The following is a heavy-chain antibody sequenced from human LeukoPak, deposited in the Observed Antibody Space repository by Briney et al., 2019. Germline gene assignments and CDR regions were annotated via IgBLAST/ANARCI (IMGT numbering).Heavy chain of an antibody. D-gene: IGHD2-8*02. CDR1: GFTFSNSA. J-gene: IGHJ3*02. CDR2: ISNSGDAT. CDR3: AILRGKDGVRDSYDI. V-gene: IGHV3-23*01. Sequence: GGSLRLSCAASGFTFSNSAMTWVPRVPGKGLEGVSGISNSGDATYYADFVKGRFTIARDNSKNTLYLQMNSLRAEDTALYYCAILRGKDGVRDSYDIWGQGTMVTVSS.